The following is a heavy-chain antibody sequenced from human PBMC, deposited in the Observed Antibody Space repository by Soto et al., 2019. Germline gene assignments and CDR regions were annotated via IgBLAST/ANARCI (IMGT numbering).Heavy chain of an antibody. J-gene: IGHJ6*02. Sequence: SETLSLTCAVSGGSISSSNWWSWVRQPPGKGLEWIGEIYHSGSTNYNPNLKSRVTISVDKSKNQFSLMLSSVTAAYTSVYYFVRWSSPIDSGWYQGDYYGMDVWGQGTTVTVSS. V-gene: IGHV4-4*02. D-gene: IGHD6-19*01. CDR2: IYHSGST. CDR3: VRWSSPIDSGWYQGDYYGMDV. CDR1: GGSISSSNW.